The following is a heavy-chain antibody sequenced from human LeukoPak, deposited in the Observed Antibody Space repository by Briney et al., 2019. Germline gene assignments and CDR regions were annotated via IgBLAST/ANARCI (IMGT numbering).Heavy chain of an antibody. CDR2: INNDASST. CDR1: GFTFSSYW. J-gene: IGHJ3*02. D-gene: IGHD2-21*02. Sequence: GGSLRLSCAASGFTFSSYWMHWVRQAPGEGLVWVSRINNDASSTTYADSVKGRFTISRDNAKNTLYLQMNSLRAGDTAVYYCASLVVTDNWAFDIWGQGQWSSSLQ. CDR3: ASLVVTDNWAFDI. V-gene: IGHV3-74*01.